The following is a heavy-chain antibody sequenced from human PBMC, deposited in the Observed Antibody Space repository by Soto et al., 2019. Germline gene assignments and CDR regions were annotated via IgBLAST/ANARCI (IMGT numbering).Heavy chain of an antibody. CDR3: ARDKGNDSSDY. D-gene: IGHD3-22*01. J-gene: IGHJ4*02. CDR1: GGSISSGDYY. Sequence: NPSETLSLTCTVSGGSISSGDYYWSWIRQHPGKGLEWIGYIYYSGSTYYNPSLKSRVTTSVDTSKNQFSLKLSSVTAADTAVYYCARDKGNDSSDYWGQGTLVTVSS. V-gene: IGHV4-30-4*08. CDR2: IYYSGST.